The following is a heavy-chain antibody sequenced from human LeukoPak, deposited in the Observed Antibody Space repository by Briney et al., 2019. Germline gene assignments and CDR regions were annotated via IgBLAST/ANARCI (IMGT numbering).Heavy chain of an antibody. J-gene: IGHJ6*02. CDR1: GFSLSTYN. V-gene: IGHV3-21*01. CDR2: IRSSSSYI. CDR3: ARDSYGMDV. Sequence: PGGSLRLSCAASGFSLSTYNMNWVRQAPGKGLEWVSSIRSSSSYIYYADSVKGRFTISRDNAKNSLYLQMNSLRAEDTAVYYCARDSYGMDVWGQGTTVTVSS.